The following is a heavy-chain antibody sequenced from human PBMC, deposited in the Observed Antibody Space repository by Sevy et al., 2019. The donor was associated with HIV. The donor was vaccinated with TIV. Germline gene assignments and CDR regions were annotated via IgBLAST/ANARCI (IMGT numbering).Heavy chain of an antibody. CDR2: TYYRSKWYN. V-gene: IGHV6-1*01. CDR1: GDSVSSSSAA. Sequence: SQTISLTCAISGDSVSSSSAAWNWFRQSPSRGLEWLGRTYYRSKWYNNYAVSVKSSVTINPDTSENQFFLHLNSVTPDETAVYFCARGDELNSYYYGMDVWGQGTTVTVSS. J-gene: IGHJ6*02. CDR3: ARGDELNSYYYGMDV. D-gene: IGHD1-1*01.